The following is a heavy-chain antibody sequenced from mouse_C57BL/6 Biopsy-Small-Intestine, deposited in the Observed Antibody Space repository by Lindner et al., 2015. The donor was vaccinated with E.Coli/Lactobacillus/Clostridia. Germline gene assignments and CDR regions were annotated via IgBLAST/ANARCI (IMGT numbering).Heavy chain of an antibody. J-gene: IGHJ4*01. CDR2: IYPGSGNT. CDR3: ARGKGGYAMDY. V-gene: IGHV1-66*01. Sequence: VQLQESGPELVKPGASVKISCKASGYSFTSYYIHWVKQRPGQGLEWIGWIYPGSGNTKYNKKFKGKATLTADTSSSTAYMQLSSLTSEDSAVYYCARGKGGYAMDYWGQGTSVTVSS. CDR1: GYSFTSYY.